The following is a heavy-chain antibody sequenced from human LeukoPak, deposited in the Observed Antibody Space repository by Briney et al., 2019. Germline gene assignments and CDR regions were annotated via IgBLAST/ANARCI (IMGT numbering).Heavy chain of an antibody. V-gene: IGHV4-34*01. CDR3: ARIGSRGGGDYYYYGMDV. J-gene: IGHJ6*02. D-gene: IGHD3-10*01. CDR2: INHSGST. Sequence: PSETLSLTCAVYGGSFSGYYWSWIPQPPGKGLEWIGEINHSGSTNYNPSLKSRVTISVDTSKNQFSLKLSSVSAADTAVYYCARIGSRGGGDYYYYGMDVWGQGTTVTVSS. CDR1: GGSFSGYY.